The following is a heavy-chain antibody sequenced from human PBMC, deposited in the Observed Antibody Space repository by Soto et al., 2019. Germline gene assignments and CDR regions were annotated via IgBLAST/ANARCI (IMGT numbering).Heavy chain of an antibody. Sequence: QVQLVQPGAEVKKPGASVKVSCKASGYTFTSYYMHWVRQAPGQGLEWMGIINPSGGSTSYAQKVQGRVTMTRDTSTSTVYMELSSLRSEDTAVYYCAREMDGIAAAGADYYYGMDVWGQGTTVTVSS. CDR2: INPSGGST. V-gene: IGHV1-46*01. CDR1: GYTFTSYY. J-gene: IGHJ6*02. CDR3: AREMDGIAAAGADYYYGMDV. D-gene: IGHD6-13*01.